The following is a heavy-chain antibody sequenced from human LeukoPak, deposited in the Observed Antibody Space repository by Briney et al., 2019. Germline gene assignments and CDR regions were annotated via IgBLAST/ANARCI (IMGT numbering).Heavy chain of an antibody. V-gene: IGHV1-2*02. Sequence: ASVKVCCKASGYTFTSYYLDWVRQAPGQGLEWMGWINSNSGGTNYAQKFQGRVTMTRDTSISTAYMELSRLRSDDTAEYYCTRALYYDSSGYYYPSYYYFQHWGQGTLVTVSS. D-gene: IGHD3-22*01. CDR2: INSNSGGT. CDR1: GYTFTSYY. CDR3: TRALYYDSSGYYYPSYYYFQH. J-gene: IGHJ1*01.